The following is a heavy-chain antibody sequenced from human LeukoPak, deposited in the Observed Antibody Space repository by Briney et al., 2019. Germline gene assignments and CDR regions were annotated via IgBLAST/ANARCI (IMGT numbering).Heavy chain of an antibody. CDR1: GYTFTSYA. V-gene: IGHV1-18*01. CDR2: ISGYNGNT. J-gene: IGHJ6*02. CDR3: ARGYSYGSDYYYGMDV. D-gene: IGHD5-18*01. Sequence: AAVKVSCKASGYTFTSYAISWVRQAPGQGLEWMGWISGYNGNTKYEQKVQGRVTMTTDTSTSTAYMELRSLRSDDTAVYYCARGYSYGSDYYYGMDVWGQGTTVTVAS.